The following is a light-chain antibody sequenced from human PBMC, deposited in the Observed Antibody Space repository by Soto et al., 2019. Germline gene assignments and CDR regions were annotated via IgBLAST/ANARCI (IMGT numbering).Light chain of an antibody. CDR3: QSYDKRLTAYV. CDR2: GNG. J-gene: IGLJ1*01. V-gene: IGLV1-40*01. CDR1: SSSIGAGYE. Sequence: QSVLTQPPSVCGAPGQRVPISCSGPSSSIGAGYEVHWYHQLPGTAPKLVVSGNGNRPSGVPDRLSASKSGTSASLAITGLQAEDEGHYYCQSYDKRLTAYVFGTGTKVTVL.